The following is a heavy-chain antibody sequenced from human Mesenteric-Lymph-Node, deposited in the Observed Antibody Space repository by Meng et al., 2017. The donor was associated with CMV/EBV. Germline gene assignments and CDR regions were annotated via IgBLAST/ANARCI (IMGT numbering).Heavy chain of an antibody. CDR1: GYSFTSYY. V-gene: IGHV1-46*01. Sequence: ASVKVSCKASGYSFTSYYMIWVRQVPGQGFEWMGKINPSGGSPSYAQRFQGRLTMTRDTSTSTLYMELSSLTSEDTAVYFCARDGRPISRGSPYNYNGMDVWGQGTRVTVSS. CDR3: ARDGRPISRGSPYNYNGMDV. CDR2: INPSGGSP. D-gene: IGHD6-6*01. J-gene: IGHJ6*02.